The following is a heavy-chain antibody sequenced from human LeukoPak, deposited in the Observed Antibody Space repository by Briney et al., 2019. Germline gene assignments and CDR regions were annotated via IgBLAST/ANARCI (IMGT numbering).Heavy chain of an antibody. D-gene: IGHD2-21*02. CDR3: ARSYCGGDCLEHAFDI. J-gene: IGHJ3*02. CDR2: IYYSGST. CDR1: GGSISSYY. Sequence: SETLSLTCTVSGGSISSYYWSWIRQPPGKGLEWIGYIYYSGSTNYNPSLKSRVTISVDTSKNQFSLKLSSVTAADTAVYYCARSYCGGDCLEHAFDIWGQGTMVTVSS. V-gene: IGHV4-59*08.